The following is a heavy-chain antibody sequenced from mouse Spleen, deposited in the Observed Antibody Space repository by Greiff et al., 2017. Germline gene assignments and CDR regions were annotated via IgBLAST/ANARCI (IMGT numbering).Heavy chain of an antibody. Sequence: VKLMESGAELVRPGTSVKMSCKAAGYTFTNYWIGWVKQRPGHGLEWIGDIYPGGGYTNYNEKFKGKATLTADTSSSTAYMQLSSLTSEDSAIYYCARGPNYYGSSHWYFDVWGAGTTVTVSS. J-gene: IGHJ1*01. CDR2: IYPGGGYT. V-gene: IGHV1-63*02. D-gene: IGHD1-1*01. CDR3: ARGPNYYGSSHWYFDV. CDR1: GYTFTNYW.